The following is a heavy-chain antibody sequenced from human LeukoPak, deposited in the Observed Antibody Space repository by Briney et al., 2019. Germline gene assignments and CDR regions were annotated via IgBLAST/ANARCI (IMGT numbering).Heavy chain of an antibody. V-gene: IGHV4-34*01. CDR1: GGSFSGYY. J-gene: IGHJ4*02. D-gene: IGHD6-13*01. CDR2: INHSGST. CDR3: ARGLRYSSS. Sequence: PSETLSLTCAVYGGSFSGYYWSWIRQPPGKGLEWIGEINHSGSTNYNPSLKSRVTISVDPSKNQFSLKLSSVTAADTAVYYCARGLRYSSSWGQGTLVTVSS.